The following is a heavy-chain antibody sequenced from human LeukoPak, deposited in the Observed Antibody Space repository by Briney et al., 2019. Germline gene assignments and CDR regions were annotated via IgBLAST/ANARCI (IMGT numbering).Heavy chain of an antibody. CDR3: ARAMYSSSWTVAFDI. D-gene: IGHD6-13*01. Sequence: ASVKVSCKASGYTFTGYYMHWVRQAPGQGLEWMGWINPNSGGTNYAQKFQGRVTMTRDTSISTAYMELSRLRSDDTAVYHCARAMYSSSWTVAFDIWGQGTMVTVSS. V-gene: IGHV1-2*02. CDR2: INPNSGGT. J-gene: IGHJ3*02. CDR1: GYTFTGYY.